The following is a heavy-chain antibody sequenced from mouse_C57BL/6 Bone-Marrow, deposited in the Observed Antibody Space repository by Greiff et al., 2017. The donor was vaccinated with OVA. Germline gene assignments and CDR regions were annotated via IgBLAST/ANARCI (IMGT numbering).Heavy chain of an antibody. V-gene: IGHV1-78*01. CDR3: ARRNYAYDVYAMDY. J-gene: IGHJ4*01. Sequence: VQGVESDAELVKPGASVKISCKVSGYTFTDHTIHWMKQRPEQGLEWIGYIYPRDGSTKYNEKFKGKATLTADKSSSTAYMQLNSLTSEDSAVYFCARRNYAYDVYAMDYWGQGTSVTVSS. D-gene: IGHD2-2*01. CDR1: GYTFTDHT. CDR2: IYPRDGST.